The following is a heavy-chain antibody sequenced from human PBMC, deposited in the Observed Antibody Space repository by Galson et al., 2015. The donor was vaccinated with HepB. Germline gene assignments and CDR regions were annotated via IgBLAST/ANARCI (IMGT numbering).Heavy chain of an antibody. CDR3: ARADGPSNYYDSSGYYY. CDR1: GDSVSSNSAA. CDR2: TYHRSKWYN. J-gene: IGHJ4*02. Sequence: AISGDSVSSNSAAWNWIRQSPSRGLEWLGRTYHRSKWYNDYAVSVKSRITINPDTSKNQFSLQLNSVTPEDTAVYYCARADGPSNYYDSSGYYYWGQGTLVTVSS. V-gene: IGHV6-1*01. D-gene: IGHD3-22*01.